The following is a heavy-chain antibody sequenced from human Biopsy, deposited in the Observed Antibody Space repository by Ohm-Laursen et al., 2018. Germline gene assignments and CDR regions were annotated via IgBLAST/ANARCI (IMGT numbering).Heavy chain of an antibody. Sequence: SLRLSCAASGFSFSDYGMHWVRQAPGRGLEWVAVIWYDGTNKHYAESVEGRLTISRDNSKNMVYLQMGSLTVEDTAVYYCAKVHDSGYYYYSMDVWGQGTTVTVSS. D-gene: IGHD3-16*01. CDR2: IWYDGTNK. V-gene: IGHV3-33*06. CDR3: AKVHDSGYYYYSMDV. J-gene: IGHJ6*02. CDR1: GFSFSDYG.